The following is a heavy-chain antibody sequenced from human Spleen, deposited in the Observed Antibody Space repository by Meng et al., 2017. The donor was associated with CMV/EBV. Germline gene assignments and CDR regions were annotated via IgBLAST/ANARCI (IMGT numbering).Heavy chain of an antibody. CDR1: GYTLTSYG. Sequence: CKASGYTLTSYGISWGRQAPGQGLEWMGWISAYNGNTNYAQKLQGRVTMTTDTSTSTAYMELRSLRSDDTAVYYCARDPPHIAPPDYWGQGTLVTVSS. CDR3: ARDPPHIAPPDY. J-gene: IGHJ4*02. V-gene: IGHV1-18*01. CDR2: ISAYNGNT. D-gene: IGHD5-12*01.